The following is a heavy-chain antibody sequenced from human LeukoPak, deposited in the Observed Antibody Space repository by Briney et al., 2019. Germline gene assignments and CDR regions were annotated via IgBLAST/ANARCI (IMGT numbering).Heavy chain of an antibody. CDR3: AKGIYSSGWSYFDY. CDR2: IGGNGDTP. D-gene: IGHD6-19*01. V-gene: IGHV3-64*02. Sequence: GGSLRLSCAASGFIFNDYAMHWVRQAPGKGLEYVSAIGGNGDTPYYADSLKGSFTISRDNSQNTLYLQKNTLRAEDSALYYCAKGIYSSGWSYFDYWGHGTLVTVSS. CDR1: GFIFNDYA. J-gene: IGHJ4*01.